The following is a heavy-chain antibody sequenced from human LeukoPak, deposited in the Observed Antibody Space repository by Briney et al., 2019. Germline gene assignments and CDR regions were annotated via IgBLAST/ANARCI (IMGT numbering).Heavy chain of an antibody. CDR1: GGSFSGYY. Sequence: SETLSLTCAVYGGSFSGYYWSWIRQPPGKGLEWIGEINHSGSTNYNPSLKSRVTISVDTPKNQFSLKLSSVTAADTAVYYCARLFGPLDYWGQGTLVTVSS. V-gene: IGHV4-34*01. D-gene: IGHD3-10*02. CDR3: ARLFGPLDY. J-gene: IGHJ4*02. CDR2: INHSGST.